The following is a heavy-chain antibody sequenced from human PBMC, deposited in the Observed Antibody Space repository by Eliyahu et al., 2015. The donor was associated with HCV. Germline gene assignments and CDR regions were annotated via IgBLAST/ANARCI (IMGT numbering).Heavy chain of an antibody. D-gene: IGHD3-10*01. CDR3: TTGAPGGFDYYLDV. Sequence: EVQLVESGGGLVKPGGSLRLXCAASXFTFXXGWMSWVRQATGKGLEWIGRIKSKTDGGTTDYAAPVKGRFTISRDDSKSTLYLQMNSLKTEDTAVYYCTTGAPGGFDYYLDVWGQGTTVTVSS. V-gene: IGHV3-15*01. CDR2: IKSKTDGGTT. CDR1: XFTFXXGW. J-gene: IGHJ6*03.